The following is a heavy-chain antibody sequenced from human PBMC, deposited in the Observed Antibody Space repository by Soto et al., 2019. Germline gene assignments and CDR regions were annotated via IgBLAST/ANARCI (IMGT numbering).Heavy chain of an antibody. Sequence: GASVKVSCKASGYTFTGYYMHWVRQAPGQGLEWMGWINPNSGGTNYAQKFQGWVTMTRDTSISTAYMELSRLRSDDTAVYYCARDHRVSYDGFYYYYGMDVRAQGTTDTGSS. V-gene: IGHV1-2*04. CDR3: ARDHRVSYDGFYYYYGMDV. CDR1: GYTFTGYY. J-gene: IGHJ6*02. CDR2: INPNSGGT. D-gene: IGHD1-26*01.